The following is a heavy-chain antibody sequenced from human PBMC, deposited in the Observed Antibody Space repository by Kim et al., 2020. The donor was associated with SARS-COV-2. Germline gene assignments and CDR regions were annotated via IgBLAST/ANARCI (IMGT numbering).Heavy chain of an antibody. V-gene: IGHV3-23*01. D-gene: IGHD3-10*01. Sequence: DSGKARFTISRDNSKKALYREMNSLSAEDTAVYYCAKDRLLRGVSRAFDIWGQGTMVTVSS. J-gene: IGHJ3*02. CDR3: AKDRLLRGVSRAFDI.